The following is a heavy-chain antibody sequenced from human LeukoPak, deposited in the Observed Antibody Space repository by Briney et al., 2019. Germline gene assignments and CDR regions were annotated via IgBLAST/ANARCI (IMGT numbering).Heavy chain of an antibody. V-gene: IGHV3-33*01. CDR3: ARSRGGDSSGVGDEFDY. CDR1: GFSFSSYG. Sequence: GGSLRLSCAASGFSFSSYGMHWVRQVPGKGLEWVAVIWNDGSNKYYVESVKGRFTISRDDSKNTLYLQMKSLRAEDTAVYYCARSRGGDSSGVGDEFDYWGQGTLVTVSS. D-gene: IGHD2-21*01. J-gene: IGHJ4*02. CDR2: IWNDGSNK.